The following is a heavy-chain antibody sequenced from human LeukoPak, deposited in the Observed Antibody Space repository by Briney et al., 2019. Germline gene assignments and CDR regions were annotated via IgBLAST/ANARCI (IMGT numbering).Heavy chain of an antibody. V-gene: IGHV3-23*01. CDR3: ASGTSMRAPHDAFDI. D-gene: IGHD2/OR15-2a*01. J-gene: IGHJ3*02. CDR1: GFTFSSYA. CDR2: ISGSGGST. Sequence: TGGSLRLSCAASGFTFSSYAMSCVRQAPGKGLEWVSAISGSGGSTYYADSVKGRFTISRDNSKNTLYLQMNSLRAEDTAVYYCASGTSMRAPHDAFDIWGQGTMVTVSS.